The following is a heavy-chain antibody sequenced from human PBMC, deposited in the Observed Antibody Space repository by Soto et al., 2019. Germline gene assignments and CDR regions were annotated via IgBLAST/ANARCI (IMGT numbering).Heavy chain of an antibody. CDR1: GFTFSSYA. CDR3: ARDPGGLDV. CDR2: VSFHGTNK. J-gene: IGHJ6*02. Sequence: VGSLRLSCAASGFTFSSYAMHWVRQAPDKGLEWVAVVSFHGTNKYYSDSVKGRFTISRDNSKNTLYLQMNSLRGEDTAVYYCARDPGGLDVWGQGTTVTVSS. V-gene: IGHV3-30-3*01.